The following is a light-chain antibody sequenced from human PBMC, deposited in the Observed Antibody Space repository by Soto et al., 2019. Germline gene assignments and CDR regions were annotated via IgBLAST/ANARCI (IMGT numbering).Light chain of an antibody. Sequence: VLTQSPGTLSVSPGERATLSCRASQSVSTSYLAWYQQKPGQAPRLLIHGASSRASGIPDRFSGSGSGTDFTLTISRLEPEDFAVYYCQQFGTSPYTFGQGTKVDIK. J-gene: IGKJ2*01. CDR1: QSVSTSY. CDR3: QQFGTSPYT. V-gene: IGKV3-20*01. CDR2: GAS.